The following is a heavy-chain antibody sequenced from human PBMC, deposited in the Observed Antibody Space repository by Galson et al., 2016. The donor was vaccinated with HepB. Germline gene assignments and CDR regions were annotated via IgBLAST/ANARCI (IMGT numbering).Heavy chain of an antibody. V-gene: IGHV3-30*18. Sequence: SLRLSCAASGFTFSSYGMHWVRQTPGKGLEWVAIISYDGSNKYYADSVKGRFIISRDNSKNTLTLQMNSLRAEDTAVYYCAKDLLYCSGGRWYVFSKPLRRIYFYDTMDDWGQGTTVTVSS. J-gene: IGHJ6*02. CDR3: AKDLLYCSGGRWYVFSKPLRRIYFYDTMDD. CDR2: ISYDGSNK. D-gene: IGHD2-15*01. CDR1: GFTFSSYG.